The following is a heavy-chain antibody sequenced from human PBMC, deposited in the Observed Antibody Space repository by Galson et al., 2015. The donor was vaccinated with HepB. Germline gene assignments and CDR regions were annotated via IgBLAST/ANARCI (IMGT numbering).Heavy chain of an antibody. J-gene: IGHJ4*02. Sequence: SLRLSCAASKFILANYAMTWVRQAPGKGLEWVSVVSADGARTHYADSVRGRFTISRDNSKNTLYLQMSSLRLEDTAVYFCAKNYGDERYDPLDHWGQGLLVNVFS. CDR3: AKNYGDERYDPLDH. D-gene: IGHD4-17*01. CDR2: VSADGART. V-gene: IGHV3-23*01. CDR1: KFILANYA.